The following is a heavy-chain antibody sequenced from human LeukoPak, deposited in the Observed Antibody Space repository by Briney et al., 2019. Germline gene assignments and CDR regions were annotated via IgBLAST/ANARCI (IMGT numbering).Heavy chain of an antibody. V-gene: IGHV3-30-3*01. CDR2: ISYDGSNK. CDR3: ARMKVVPAAFSFGYYYYMDV. Sequence: GGSLRLSCAVSGFTFSSYAMHWVRQAPGKGLEWVSVISYDGSNKYYADSVRGRFTISRDNSKNTLYLQMNSLRAEDTAVYYCARMKVVPAAFSFGYYYYMDVWGKGTTVTVSS. CDR1: GFTFSSYA. J-gene: IGHJ6*03. D-gene: IGHD2-2*01.